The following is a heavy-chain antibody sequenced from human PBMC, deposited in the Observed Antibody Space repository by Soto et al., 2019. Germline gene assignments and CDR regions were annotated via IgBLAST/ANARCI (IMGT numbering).Heavy chain of an antibody. J-gene: IGHJ6*02. D-gene: IGHD6-19*01. CDR1: GGTFSSYA. CDR3: ARGGEGWKGIAVAVYYYYGMDV. V-gene: IGHV1-69*13. Sequence: SVKVSCKASGGTFSSYAISWVRQAPGQGLEWMGGIVPIFGTANYAQKFQGRVTITADESTSTAYMELSSLRSEDTAVYYCARGGEGWKGIAVAVYYYYGMDVWGQGTTVTVSS. CDR2: IVPIFGTA.